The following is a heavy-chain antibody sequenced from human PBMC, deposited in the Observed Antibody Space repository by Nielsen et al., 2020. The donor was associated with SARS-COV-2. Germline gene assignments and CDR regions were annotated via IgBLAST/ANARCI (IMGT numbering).Heavy chain of an antibody. Sequence: GESLKIPCAASGFTFSSYSMNWVRQAPGKGLEWVSYISSSSSTIYYADSVKGRFTISRDNAKNSLYLQMNSLRAEDTAVYYCARDDGSGSYALDYWGQGTLVTVSS. CDR1: GFTFSSYS. CDR2: ISSSSSTI. CDR3: ARDDGSGSYALDY. D-gene: IGHD3-10*01. J-gene: IGHJ4*02. V-gene: IGHV3-48*01.